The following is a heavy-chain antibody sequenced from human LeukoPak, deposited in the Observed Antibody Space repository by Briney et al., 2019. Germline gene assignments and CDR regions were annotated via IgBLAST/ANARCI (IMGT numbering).Heavy chain of an antibody. CDR2: ISSSSSYI. D-gene: IGHD3-22*01. CDR1: GFTFSSYS. V-gene: IGHV3-21*01. J-gene: IGHJ4*02. CDR3: ARDLVDYYDVTY. Sequence: GGSLRLSCAASGFTFSSYSMNWVRLAPGKGLEWVSSISSSSSYIYYADSVKGRFTISRDNAKNSLYLQMNSLRAEDTAVYYCARDLVDYYDVTYWGQGTLVTVSS.